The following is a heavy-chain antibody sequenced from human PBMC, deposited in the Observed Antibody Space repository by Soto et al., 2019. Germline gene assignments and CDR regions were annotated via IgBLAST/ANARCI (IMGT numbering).Heavy chain of an antibody. CDR3: AKERLNSSSWSHFDY. J-gene: IGHJ4*02. D-gene: IGHD6-13*01. V-gene: IGHV3-23*01. CDR2: ISGSGGST. Sequence: GGSLTLSCAASGFTFSSYAMSWVRQAPGKGLEWVSAISGSGGSTYYADSVKGRFTISRDNSKNTLYLQMNSLRAEDTAVYYCAKERLNSSSWSHFDYWGQGTLVTVSS. CDR1: GFTFSSYA.